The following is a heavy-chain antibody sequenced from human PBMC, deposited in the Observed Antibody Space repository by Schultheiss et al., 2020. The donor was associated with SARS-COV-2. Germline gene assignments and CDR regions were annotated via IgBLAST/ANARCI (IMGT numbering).Heavy chain of an antibody. V-gene: IGHV4-39*07. D-gene: IGHD3-3*01. Sequence: SQTLSLTCTVSGGSISSSSYYWGWIRQPPGKGLEWIGEINHSGSTNYNPSLKSRVTISVDTSKNQFSLKLSSVTAADTAVYYCAGDFWSGYYYWFDPWGQGTLVTVSS. CDR1: GGSISSSSYY. CDR2: INHSGST. J-gene: IGHJ5*02. CDR3: AGDFWSGYYYWFDP.